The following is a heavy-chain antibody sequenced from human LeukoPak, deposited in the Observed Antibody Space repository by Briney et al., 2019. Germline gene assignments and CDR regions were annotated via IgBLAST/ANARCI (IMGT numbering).Heavy chain of an antibody. CDR2: INHSGST. CDR1: GGSFSGYY. D-gene: IGHD6-19*01. J-gene: IGHJ4*02. CDR3: ARDVILRQWLVHAFDY. V-gene: IGHV4-34*01. Sequence: SETLSLTCAVYGGSFSGYYWSWIRQPPGKGLEWIGEINHSGSTNYNPSLKSRVTISVDTSKNQFSLKLSSVTAADTAVYYCARDVILRQWLVHAFDYWGQGTLVAVSS.